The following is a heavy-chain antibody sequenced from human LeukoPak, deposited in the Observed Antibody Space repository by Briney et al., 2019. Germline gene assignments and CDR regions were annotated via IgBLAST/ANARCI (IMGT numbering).Heavy chain of an antibody. D-gene: IGHD5-18*01. CDR3: ARVHIQLWYE. CDR1: GFSFSTYS. J-gene: IGHJ4*02. CDR2: ISSSSGDI. V-gene: IGHV3-21*01. Sequence: GGSLRLSCAASGFSFSTYSMNWVRQAPGKGPEWVSSISSSSGDIYYGDSVKGRFTISRDNAKNSLYLQMNSLRAEDTAVYYCARVHIQLWYEWGQGTLVTVSS.